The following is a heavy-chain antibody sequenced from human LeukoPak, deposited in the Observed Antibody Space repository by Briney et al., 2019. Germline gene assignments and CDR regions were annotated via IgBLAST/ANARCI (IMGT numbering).Heavy chain of an antibody. CDR3: ARLGYYYDSSGYYY. CDR1: GYSISSGYY. J-gene: IGHJ4*02. D-gene: IGHD3-22*01. Sequence: SETLSLTCTVSGYSISSGYYWGWIRQPPGKGLEWIGSIYHSGSTYYNPSLKSRVTISVDTSKNQFSLKLSSVTAADTAVYYCARLGYYYDSSGYYYWGQGTLVTVSS. V-gene: IGHV4-38-2*02. CDR2: IYHSGST.